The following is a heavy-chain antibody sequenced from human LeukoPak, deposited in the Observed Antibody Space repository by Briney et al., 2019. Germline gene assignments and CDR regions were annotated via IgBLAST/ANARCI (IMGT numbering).Heavy chain of an antibody. Sequence: SETLSLTGTVSGGSISSSSCYWGWIRQPPGKGLKWIGSIYYSGSAYYNPARKSRVTLSVATSNNHSSLKLTSVTAADTAVYYSARVGVAAPVDWFDPWGQGTLVTVSS. D-gene: IGHD6-13*01. J-gene: IGHJ5*02. CDR3: ARVGVAAPVDWFDP. CDR2: IYYSGSA. V-gene: IGHV4-39*02. CDR1: GGSISSSSCY.